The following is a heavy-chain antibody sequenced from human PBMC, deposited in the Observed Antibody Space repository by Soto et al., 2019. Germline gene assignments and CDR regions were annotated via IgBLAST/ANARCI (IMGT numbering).Heavy chain of an antibody. CDR2: IGTADDT. J-gene: IGHJ5*02. CDR1: GVTFSSYD. Sequence: PGGPLRLSCAASGVTFSSYDMHWVRQATGKGLEWVSAIGTADDTYYPGSVKGRFTISRENAKNSLYLQMNSLRAEDTAVYYCARSSIAARGPFDPWGQGTLVTVSS. CDR3: ARSSIAARGPFDP. V-gene: IGHV3-13*01. D-gene: IGHD6-6*01.